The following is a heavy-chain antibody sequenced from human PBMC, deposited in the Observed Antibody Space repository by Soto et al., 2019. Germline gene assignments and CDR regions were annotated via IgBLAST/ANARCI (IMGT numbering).Heavy chain of an antibody. J-gene: IGHJ4*02. CDR2: MNSDGSST. D-gene: IGHD2-15*01. Sequence: EVQLVESGGGLVQPGGSLRLSCAVSGFTLSSYWMHWVRQVPGKGLVWVSRMNSDGSSTSYADSVKGRFTISRNNDKHTLYLQMNSMSADDTGLYYCARVGCSGGSGIDDWGQGTLVTVTS. CDR3: ARVGCSGGSGIDD. V-gene: IGHV3-74*01. CDR1: GFTLSSYW.